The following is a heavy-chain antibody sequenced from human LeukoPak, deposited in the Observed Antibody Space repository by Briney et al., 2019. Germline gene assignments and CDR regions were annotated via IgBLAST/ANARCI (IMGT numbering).Heavy chain of an antibody. CDR2: ISWNSGSI. D-gene: IGHD1-26*01. Sequence: GRSLRLSCAASGFTFDDCTMHWVRQAPGKGLEWFSSISWNSGSIAYADSVKGRFTISRDNAKNSLFLQMNSLRAEDTALYYCAKGLVGTTTFMDYWGQGTLVTVSS. CDR3: AKGLVGTTTFMDY. CDR1: GFTFDDCT. J-gene: IGHJ4*02. V-gene: IGHV3-9*01.